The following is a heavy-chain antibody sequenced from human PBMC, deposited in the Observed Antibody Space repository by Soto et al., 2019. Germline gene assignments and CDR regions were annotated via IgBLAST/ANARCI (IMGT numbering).Heavy chain of an antibody. D-gene: IGHD2-15*01. Sequence: GGSLRLSCAASGFTFSSYDMHWVRQATGKGLEWVSAIGTAGDTYYPGSVKGRFTISRENAKNSLYLQMNSLRAEDTAVYYCARVSGNSRDYYYYYGIDVWGQGTTVTVSS. CDR1: GFTFSSYD. CDR3: ARVSGNSRDYYYYYGIDV. J-gene: IGHJ6*02. V-gene: IGHV3-13*01. CDR2: IGTAGDT.